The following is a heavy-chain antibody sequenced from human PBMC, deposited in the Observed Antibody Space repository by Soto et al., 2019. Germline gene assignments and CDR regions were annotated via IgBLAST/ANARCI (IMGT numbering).Heavy chain of an antibody. CDR3: ARDSQLQSYEVVVPTWFDY. Sequence: QVQLVQSGPDVKKPGASVKVSCKSSGYSFTSYGISWVRQAPGQGLEWMGWISTYNGNINYAQNFKGRVNMTTDASTRTVYMQLSSLRSDDTAVYYCARDSQLQSYEVVVPTWFDYWGQGTLVTVSS. CDR2: ISTYNGNI. J-gene: IGHJ5*01. V-gene: IGHV1-18*04. CDR1: GYSFTSYG. D-gene: IGHD3-16*01.